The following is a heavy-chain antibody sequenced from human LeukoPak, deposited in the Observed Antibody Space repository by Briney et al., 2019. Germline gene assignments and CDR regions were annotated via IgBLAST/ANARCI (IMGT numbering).Heavy chain of an antibody. CDR3: ARAVTGTGGLDY. J-gene: IGHJ4*02. Sequence: GASVTVSCKASGYTFTDYYIHWVRQAPGQGLERMGWIDPKSGGTTYGQKFQGRVTMTRDTSISTAYMELSTLTSDDTAVYYCARAVTGTGGLDYWGQGTLVTVSS. CDR1: GYTFTDYY. D-gene: IGHD6-19*01. CDR2: IDPKSGGT. V-gene: IGHV1-2*02.